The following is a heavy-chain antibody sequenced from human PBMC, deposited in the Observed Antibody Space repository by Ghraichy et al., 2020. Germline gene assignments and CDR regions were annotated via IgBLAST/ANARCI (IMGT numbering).Heavy chain of an antibody. J-gene: IGHJ4*02. Sequence: SETLSLTCAVSGGSISSSHWWGWVRQPPGRGLEWIGEIYHSGSTTHNPSLKSRVTMSLDKSEKQFSLKLTSVTAADTAVYYCARIRDGDFDYWGQGALVTVSS. CDR3: ARIRDGDFDY. CDR1: GGSISSSHW. CDR2: IYHSGST. D-gene: IGHD3-10*01. V-gene: IGHV4-4*02.